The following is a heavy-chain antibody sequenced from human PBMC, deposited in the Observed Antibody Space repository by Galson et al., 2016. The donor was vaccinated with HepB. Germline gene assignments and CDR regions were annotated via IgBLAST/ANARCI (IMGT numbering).Heavy chain of an antibody. V-gene: IGHV4-30-4*01. CDR2: IYNSGST. Sequence: LSLTCTVSDDSISSGDYYWSWMRQPPGKGLEWIGYIYNSGSTYYNASLKSRVIISVDTSKNQLSLTLSSVTAADTAVYYCASDGRGSGTGRWFDSWGQGILVTVSS. D-gene: IGHD3-10*01. CDR1: DDSISSGDYY. CDR3: ASDGRGSGTGRWFDS. J-gene: IGHJ5*01.